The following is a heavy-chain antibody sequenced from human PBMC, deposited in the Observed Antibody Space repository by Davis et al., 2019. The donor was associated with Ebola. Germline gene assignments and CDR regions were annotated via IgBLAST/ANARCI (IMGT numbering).Heavy chain of an antibody. V-gene: IGHV1-18*04. CDR2: ISAYNGNT. D-gene: IGHD2-15*01. J-gene: IGHJ5*02. CDR1: GYTFTSYG. Sequence: AASVKVSCKASGYTFTSYGISWVRQAPGQGLEWMGWISAYNGNTNYAQKLQGRVTMTTDTSTSTAYMELRSLRSDDTAVYYCARALPSGVVVVAATDNWFDPWGQGTLVTVSS. CDR3: ARALPSGVVVVAATDNWFDP.